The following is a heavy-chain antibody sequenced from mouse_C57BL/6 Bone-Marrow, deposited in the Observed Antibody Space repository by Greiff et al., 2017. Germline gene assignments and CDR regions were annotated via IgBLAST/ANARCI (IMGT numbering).Heavy chain of an antibody. CDR3: ARSGYYGSSLYYAMDY. D-gene: IGHD1-1*01. CDR1: GYTFTNYW. J-gene: IGHJ4*01. V-gene: IGHV1-63*01. CDR2: IYPGGGYT. Sequence: VKVVESGAELVRPGTSVKMSCKASGYTFTNYWIGWAKQRPGHGLEWIGDIYPGGGYTNYNEKFKGKATLTADKSSSTAYMQFSSLTSEDSAIYYCARSGYYGSSLYYAMDYWGQGTSVTVSS.